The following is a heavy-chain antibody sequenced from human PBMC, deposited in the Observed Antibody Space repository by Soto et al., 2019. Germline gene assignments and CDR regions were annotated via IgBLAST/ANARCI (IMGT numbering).Heavy chain of an antibody. D-gene: IGHD2-2*01. J-gene: IGHJ5*02. CDR3: ARDRNIVVVPAAIGGQYNWFDP. CDR2: ISAYNGNT. Sequence: GYTFTSYGISWVRQAPGQGLEWMGWISAYNGNTNYAQKLQGRVTMTTDTSTSTAYMELRSLRSDDTAVYYCARDRNIVVVPAAIGGQYNWFDPWGQGTLVTVSS. V-gene: IGHV1-18*01. CDR1: GYTFTSYG.